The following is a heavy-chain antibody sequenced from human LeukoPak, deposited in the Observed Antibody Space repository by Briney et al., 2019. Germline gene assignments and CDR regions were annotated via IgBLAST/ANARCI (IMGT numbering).Heavy chain of an antibody. V-gene: IGHV4-59*01. Sequence: SETLSLTCTVSGDSITSYYWSWIRQPPGKGLEWIGYIYYSGSTNYNPSLKSRVTISVDTSKNQFSLKLSSVTAADTAVYYCATGYYYDSSGFFDYWGQGTLVTVSS. CDR2: IYYSGST. D-gene: IGHD3-22*01. J-gene: IGHJ4*02. CDR1: GDSITSYY. CDR3: ATGYYYDSSGFFDY.